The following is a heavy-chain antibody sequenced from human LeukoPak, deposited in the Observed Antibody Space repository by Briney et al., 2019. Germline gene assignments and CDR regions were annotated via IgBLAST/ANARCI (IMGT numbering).Heavy chain of an antibody. CDR3: ARGRVLLWFGEVYYGMDV. D-gene: IGHD3-10*01. J-gene: IGHJ6*02. CDR1: GGSFSGYY. CDR2: INHSGST. Sequence: PSETLSLTCAVYGGSFSGYYWSWIRQPPGKGLEWIGEINHSGSTNYNPSLKSRVTISVVTSKNQFSLKLSSVTAADTAVYYCARGRVLLWFGEVYYGMDVWGQGTTATVSS. V-gene: IGHV4-34*01.